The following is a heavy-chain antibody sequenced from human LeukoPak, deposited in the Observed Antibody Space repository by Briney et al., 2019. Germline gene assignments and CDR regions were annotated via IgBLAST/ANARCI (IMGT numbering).Heavy chain of an antibody. J-gene: IGHJ4*02. CDR3: ARDLYYYGSETLFDY. CDR2: IYTSGST. CDR1: GGSISSGSYY. V-gene: IGHV4-61*02. Sequence: SETLSLTCTVSGGSISSGSYYWSWIRQPAGKGLEWIGRIYTSGSTNYNPSLKSRVTISVDTSKNQFSLKLSSVTAADTAVYYCARDLYYYGSETLFDYWGQGTLATVSS. D-gene: IGHD3-10*01.